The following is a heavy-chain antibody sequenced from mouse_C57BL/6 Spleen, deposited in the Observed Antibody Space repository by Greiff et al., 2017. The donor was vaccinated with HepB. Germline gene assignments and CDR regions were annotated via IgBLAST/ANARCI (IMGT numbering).Heavy chain of an antibody. CDR3: ARLTGRGYWYFDV. CDR2: INYDGSST. Sequence: EVQLQESEGGLVQPGSSMKLSCTASGFTFSDYYMAWVRQVPEKGLEWVANINYDGSSTYYLDSLKSRFIISRDNAKNILYLQMSSLKSEDTATYYCARLTGRGYWYFDVWGTGTTVTVSS. CDR1: GFTFSDYY. J-gene: IGHJ1*03. V-gene: IGHV5-16*01. D-gene: IGHD4-1*01.